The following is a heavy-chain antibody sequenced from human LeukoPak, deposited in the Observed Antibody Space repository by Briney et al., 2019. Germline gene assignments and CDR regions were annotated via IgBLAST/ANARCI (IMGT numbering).Heavy chain of an antibody. CDR2: IYTSGST. V-gene: IGHV4-4*07. CDR1: GGSISSYY. D-gene: IGHD6-25*01. J-gene: IGHJ4*02. Sequence: PSETLSLTWTVSGGSISSYYWTWIRQPAGKGLEWIGRIYTSGSTNYNSSLKSRVTMSVDTSKNQFSLNLTSVTAADTAVYYCARDSAERAWDYWGQGTLVTVSS. CDR3: ARDSAERAWDY.